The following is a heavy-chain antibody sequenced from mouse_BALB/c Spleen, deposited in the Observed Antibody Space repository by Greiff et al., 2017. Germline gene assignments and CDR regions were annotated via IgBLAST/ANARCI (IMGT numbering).Heavy chain of an antibody. D-gene: IGHD2-4*01. CDR2: IDPSDSYT. J-gene: IGHJ4*01. V-gene: IGHV1-69*02. Sequence: VQLQQPGAELVKPGASVKLSCKASGYTFTSYWMHWVKQRPGQGLEWIGEIDPSDSYTNYNQKFKGKATLTVDKSSSTAYMQLSSLTSEDSAVYYCARRGMITTDYYYAMDYWGQGTSVTVSS. CDR3: ARRGMITTDYYYAMDY. CDR1: GYTFTSYW.